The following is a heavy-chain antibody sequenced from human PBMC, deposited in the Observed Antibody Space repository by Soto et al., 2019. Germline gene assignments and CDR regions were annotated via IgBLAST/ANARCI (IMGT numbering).Heavy chain of an antibody. J-gene: IGHJ3*02. CDR3: ARATYYYDSSGYYPPLPNAFDI. CDR2: INPNSGGT. CDR1: GYTFTVYY. Sequence: ASVKVSCKASGYTFTVYYMHCVLQSPVQWLDWMGWINPNSGGTNYAQKFQGRVTMTRDTSISTAYMELSRLRSDDTAVYYCARATYYYDSSGYYPPLPNAFDIWGLGTMVTVSS. D-gene: IGHD3-22*01. V-gene: IGHV1-2*02.